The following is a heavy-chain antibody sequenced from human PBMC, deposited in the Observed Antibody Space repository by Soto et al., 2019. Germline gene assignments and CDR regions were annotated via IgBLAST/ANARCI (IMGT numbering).Heavy chain of an antibody. Sequence: EVQLVESGGGLVQPGGSLKLSCAASGFTFSGSAMHRVRQASGKGLEWVGRIRGKANSYATAYAVSVKGKFTISRDDSRNTAYLQMNSLKTEDTAVYYCARGIYDFWSGHPKGLDYWGQGTVVTVSS. D-gene: IGHD3-3*01. J-gene: IGHJ4*02. CDR3: ARGIYDFWSGHPKGLDY. CDR2: IRGKANSYAT. CDR1: GFTFSGSA. V-gene: IGHV3-73*02.